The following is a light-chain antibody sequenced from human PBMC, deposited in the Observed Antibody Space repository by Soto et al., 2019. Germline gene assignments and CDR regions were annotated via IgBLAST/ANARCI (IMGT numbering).Light chain of an antibody. CDR1: QSVSSN. CDR2: GAS. Sequence: IVMMQSPATLSVSPGDRATLSCRASQSVSSNLAWYQQKPGQAPRLLIYGASTRATGIPARFSGSGSGTEFTLTISSLQSEDFAVYYCQQYNNWPPQITFGQGTRLEIK. V-gene: IGKV3-15*01. J-gene: IGKJ5*01. CDR3: QQYNNWPPQIT.